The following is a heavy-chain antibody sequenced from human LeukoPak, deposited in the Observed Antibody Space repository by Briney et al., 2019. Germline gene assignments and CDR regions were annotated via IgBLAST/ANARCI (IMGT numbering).Heavy chain of an antibody. CDR1: GFTLSTFD. D-gene: IGHD2-2*01. V-gene: IGHV3-21*06. CDR2: ISTSSRYI. J-gene: IGHJ5*02. CDR3: ARADCSGSTCYLRHSWFDP. Sequence: GVSLRLSCAASGFTLSTFDMNWVRQAPGKGLEWVSSISTSSRYIYYRDSVKGRFTISRDDAKNSLYLQMNSLTVEDTAVYYCARADCSGSTCYLRHSWFDPWGQGTLVTVSS.